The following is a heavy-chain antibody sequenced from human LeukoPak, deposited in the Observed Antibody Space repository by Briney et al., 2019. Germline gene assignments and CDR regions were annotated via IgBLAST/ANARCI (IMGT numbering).Heavy chain of an antibody. CDR2: IYPGDSAT. V-gene: IGHV5-51*01. J-gene: IGHJ4*02. CDR3: ARQFKMAVAGTAAN. CDR1: GYSFASYW. D-gene: IGHD6-19*01. Sequence: GESLKISCKGSGYSFASYWIGWVRQMPGKGLEWMGIIYPGDSATRYSPSFQGQVSISADKSISTAYLQWSSLKASDTAMYYFARQFKMAVAGTAANWGQGTPGTVSS.